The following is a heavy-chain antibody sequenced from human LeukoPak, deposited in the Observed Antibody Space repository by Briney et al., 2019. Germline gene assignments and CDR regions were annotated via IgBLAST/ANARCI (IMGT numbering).Heavy chain of an antibody. J-gene: IGHJ4*02. CDR3: ARDSYGSGSYSWFRY. V-gene: IGHV3-21*01. D-gene: IGHD3-10*01. CDR1: GFTFSSYS. CDR2: ISSSSSYI. Sequence: GGSLRLSCAASGFTFSSYSMNWVRQAPGKGLEWVSSISSSSSYIYYADSVKGRFPISRDNAKNSLYLQMNSLRAEDTAVYYCARDSYGSGSYSWFRYWGQGTLVTVSS.